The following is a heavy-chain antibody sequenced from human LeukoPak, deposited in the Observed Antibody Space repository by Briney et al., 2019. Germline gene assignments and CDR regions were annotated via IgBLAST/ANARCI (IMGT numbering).Heavy chain of an antibody. J-gene: IGHJ4*02. D-gene: IGHD3-10*01. CDR2: TYYRSKWYN. Sequence: SQTLSLTCAISGDSVSSNSAAWNWIRQSPSRGLEWLGRTYYRSKWYNDYGVSVKSRITINPDTSKNQFSLQLNSVTPEDTAVYYCAREERQYYGSGKPPYFDYWGQGTLVTVSS. V-gene: IGHV6-1*01. CDR1: GDSVSSNSAA. CDR3: AREERQYYGSGKPPYFDY.